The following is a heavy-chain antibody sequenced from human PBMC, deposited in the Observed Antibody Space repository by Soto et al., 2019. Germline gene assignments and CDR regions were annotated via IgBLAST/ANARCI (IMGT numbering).Heavy chain of an antibody. Sequence: AASVKVSCKVSGYTLTELPMHWVRQAPGKGLEWMGGFDPEDGETIYAQKFQGRVTMTEDTSTDTAYMELSSLRSEDTAVYYCATGRVTMVRGVPHVLDYWGQGTLVTVSS. CDR1: GYTLTELP. V-gene: IGHV1-24*01. J-gene: IGHJ4*02. CDR3: ATGRVTMVRGVPHVLDY. CDR2: FDPEDGET. D-gene: IGHD3-10*01.